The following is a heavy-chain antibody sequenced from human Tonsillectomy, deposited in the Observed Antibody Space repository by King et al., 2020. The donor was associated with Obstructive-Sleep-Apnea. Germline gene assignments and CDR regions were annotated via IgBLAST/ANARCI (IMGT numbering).Heavy chain of an antibody. Sequence: VQLVESGGGVVQPGRSLRLSCAASGFTFSSYAMHWVRQAPGKGLEWVAVISYDGSNKYYADSVKGRITISRDNSKNTLYLQMNSLRAEDTAVYYCASLVGDYAFDIWGQGTMVTVSS. CDR2: ISYDGSNK. CDR3: ASLVGDYAFDI. J-gene: IGHJ3*02. D-gene: IGHD4-17*01. V-gene: IGHV3-30-3*01. CDR1: GFTFSSYA.